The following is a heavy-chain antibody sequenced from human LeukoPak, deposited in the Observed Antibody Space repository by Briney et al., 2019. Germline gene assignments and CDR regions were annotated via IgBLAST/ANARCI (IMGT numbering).Heavy chain of an antibody. Sequence: GGSLRLSCAASGFAFSNYAMSWVRQVPGKRLEWVSAIGSGAGTTGYADSVKGRFTISRVNSKSTIYLQMNSLRAEDTAVYYCAKDLEQSYSGWSTSYDAWGQGTLVTVSS. CDR1: GFAFSNYA. CDR2: IGSGAGTT. J-gene: IGHJ5*02. CDR3: AKDLEQSYSGWSTSYDA. D-gene: IGHD6-19*01. V-gene: IGHV3-23*01.